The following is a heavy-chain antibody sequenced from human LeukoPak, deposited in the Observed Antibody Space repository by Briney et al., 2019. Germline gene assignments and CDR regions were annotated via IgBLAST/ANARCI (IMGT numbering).Heavy chain of an antibody. V-gene: IGHV4-39*01. J-gene: IGHJ5*02. CDR2: IYYSGST. CDR1: GGSISSSTYY. Sequence: SETLSLTCTVSGGSISSSTYYWGWIRQPPGKGLEWIGSIYYSGSTYYNPSLKSRVTISIDTSKNQSSLRLTSVTAADTAVYHCATIAVVGKPTPWGQGTLVTVSS. D-gene: IGHD6-19*01. CDR3: ATIAVVGKPTP.